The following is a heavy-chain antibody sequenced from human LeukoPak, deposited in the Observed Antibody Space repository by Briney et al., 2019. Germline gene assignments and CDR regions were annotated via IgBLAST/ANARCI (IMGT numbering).Heavy chain of an antibody. CDR2: INTNTGNP. D-gene: IGHD2-15*01. CDR1: GYTFTSYA. V-gene: IGHV7-4-1*02. CDR3: ARVEYCSGGSCYSRSARNYYYYGMDV. Sequence: ASVKVSCKASGYTFTSYAMNWVRQAPGQGLEWMGWINTNTGNPTYAQGFTGRFVFSLDTSVSTAYLQISSLKAEDTAVCYCARVEYCSGGSCYSRSARNYYYYGMDVWGQGTTVTVSS. J-gene: IGHJ6*02.